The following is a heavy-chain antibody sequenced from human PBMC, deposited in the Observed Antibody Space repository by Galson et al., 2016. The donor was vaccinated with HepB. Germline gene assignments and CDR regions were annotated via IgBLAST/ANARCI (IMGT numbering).Heavy chain of an antibody. CDR2: IYYSGST. J-gene: IGHJ4*02. V-gene: IGHV4-31*03. Sequence: TLSLTCTVSGGSISSSGYYWNWIRQHPGKGLEWIGYIYYSGSTNYNPSLRGRVTISLDTSKNHFSLKLSSVTAADTAVYYCARGFFGTWYYFDYWGQGTLVTVSS. CDR1: GGSISSSGYY. D-gene: IGHD1-14*01. CDR3: ARGFFGTWYYFDY.